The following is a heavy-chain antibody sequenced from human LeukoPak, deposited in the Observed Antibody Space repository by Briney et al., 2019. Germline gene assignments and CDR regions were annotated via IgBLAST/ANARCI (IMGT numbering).Heavy chain of an antibody. V-gene: IGHV1-8*02. J-gene: IGHJ6*02. CDR1: GYTFTNYG. D-gene: IGHD6-13*01. CDR3: ARGAYSSSWYYYYYYGMDV. CDR2: MNPNSGNT. Sequence: VASVKVSCKASGYTFTNYGVSWVRQATGQGLEWMGWMNPNSGNTGYAQKFQGRVTMTRNTSISTAYMELSSLRSEDTAVYYCARGAYSSSWYYYYYYGMDVWGQGTTVTVSS.